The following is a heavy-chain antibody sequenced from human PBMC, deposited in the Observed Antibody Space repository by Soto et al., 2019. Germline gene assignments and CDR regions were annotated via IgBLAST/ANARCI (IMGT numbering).Heavy chain of an antibody. Sequence: ASVKVSCKVSGYTLTELSMHWVRQAPGKGLEWMGGFDPEDGETIYAQKFQGRVTMTEDTSTDTAYMELSSLRSEDTAVYYCAREPLTDSNILTGSFLWYFDLWGRGTLVTVSS. J-gene: IGHJ2*01. CDR2: FDPEDGET. CDR1: GYTLTELS. CDR3: AREPLTDSNILTGSFLWYFDL. V-gene: IGHV1-24*01. D-gene: IGHD3-9*01.